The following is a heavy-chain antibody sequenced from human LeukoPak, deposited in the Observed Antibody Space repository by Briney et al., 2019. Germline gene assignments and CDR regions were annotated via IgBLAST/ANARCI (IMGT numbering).Heavy chain of an antibody. V-gene: IGHV3-49*04. D-gene: IGHD4-17*01. J-gene: IGHJ4*02. CDR3: ARESGLDDYGDYVDY. CDR1: GFTFGDYA. Sequence: GGSLRLSCTASGFTFGDYAMSWVRQAPGKGLEWVGFIRSKAYGGTTEYAASVKGRFTISRDNAKNSLYLQMNSLRAEDTAVYYCARESGLDDYGDYVDYWGQGTLVTVSS. CDR2: IRSKAYGGTT.